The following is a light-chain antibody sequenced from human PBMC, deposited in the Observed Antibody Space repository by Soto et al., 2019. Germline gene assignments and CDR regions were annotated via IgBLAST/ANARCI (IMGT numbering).Light chain of an antibody. Sequence: QSVLTQPPSVSESPGQRVTISCTGSSSNIGAGYEAHWYQQLPGTAPKLLIYENNNRPSGVPDRFSGSKSDTSASLAITGLEVEDEDEYYCQSYACSLSGYVFGTGTKLTVL. J-gene: IGLJ1*01. CDR1: SSNIGAGYE. V-gene: IGLV1-40*01. CDR3: QSYACSLSGYV. CDR2: ENN.